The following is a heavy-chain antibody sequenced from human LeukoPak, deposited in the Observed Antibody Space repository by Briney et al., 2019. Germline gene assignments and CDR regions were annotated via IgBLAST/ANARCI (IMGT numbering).Heavy chain of an antibody. J-gene: IGHJ4*02. Sequence: PSETLSLTCAVSSYSISSGSYWGWIRQSPGKGLEWVGSIFHSGNSYYNPSLKSRLTMSVDTSKDQFSLKLASVTAADTALYYCARVTYVDDMLYQYFDYWGQGILVTVSS. D-gene: IGHD4-17*01. CDR2: IFHSGNS. CDR1: SYSISSGSY. V-gene: IGHV4-38-2*01. CDR3: ARVTYVDDMLYQYFDY.